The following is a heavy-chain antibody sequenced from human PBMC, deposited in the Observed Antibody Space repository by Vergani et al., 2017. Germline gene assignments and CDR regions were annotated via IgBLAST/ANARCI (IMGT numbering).Heavy chain of an antibody. CDR2: IQFDGSNQ. V-gene: IGHV3-30*02. D-gene: IGHD3-16*01. CDR1: GFTLSNYD. Sequence: QVQLVESGGGVVQRGGSLRLSCATSGFTLSNYDMQWIRQGPGKGLEFVAFIQFDGSNQYYADSVKGRFTLSRDFSTNTLYLQMNSLRTDDTATYYCAKHFRGWGIDYWGQGTQVIVSS. J-gene: IGHJ4*02. CDR3: AKHFRGWGIDY.